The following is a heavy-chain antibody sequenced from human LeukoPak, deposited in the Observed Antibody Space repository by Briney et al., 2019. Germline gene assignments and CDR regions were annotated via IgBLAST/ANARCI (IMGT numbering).Heavy chain of an antibody. J-gene: IGHJ4*02. V-gene: IGHV1-2*02. D-gene: IGHD1-26*01. Sequence: ASVKVSCKTSEYSFTGYYLHWVRQAPGHGLEWMGWINPNSGGTDFAQKFQGRVTMTRDTSITTAYMELSSLRSDDTAIYYCARDIWAGGATIEYWGQGTLVTVFS. CDR2: INPNSGGT. CDR3: ARDIWAGGATIEY. CDR1: EYSFTGYY.